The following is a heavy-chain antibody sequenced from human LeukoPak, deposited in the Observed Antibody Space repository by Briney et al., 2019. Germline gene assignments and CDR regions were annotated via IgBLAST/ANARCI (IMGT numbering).Heavy chain of an antibody. CDR1: GYTFTGYY. J-gene: IGHJ6*02. CDR3: ARDLVGATTTYYYYGMDV. D-gene: IGHD1-26*01. Sequence: ASVKVSCTASGYTFTGYYMHWVRQAPGQGLEWMGWINPNSGGTNYAQKFQGRVTMTRDTSISTAYMELSRLRSDDTAVYYCARDLVGATTTYYYYGMDVWGQGTTVTVSS. CDR2: INPNSGGT. V-gene: IGHV1-2*02.